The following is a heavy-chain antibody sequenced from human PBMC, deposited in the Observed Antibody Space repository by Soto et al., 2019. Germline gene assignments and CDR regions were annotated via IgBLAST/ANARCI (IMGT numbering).Heavy chain of an antibody. V-gene: IGHV5-51*01. CDR1: GYSFTSYW. D-gene: IGHD5-18*01. Sequence: GESLKISCKGSGYSFTSYWIGWVRQMPWKGLEWMGIIYPGDSDTRYSPSFQGQVTISADKSISPAYLQWSSLKASDTAMYYCERLWGVPTAMVRYFDYWGQGTLVTVSS. CDR2: IYPGDSDT. J-gene: IGHJ4*02. CDR3: ERLWGVPTAMVRYFDY.